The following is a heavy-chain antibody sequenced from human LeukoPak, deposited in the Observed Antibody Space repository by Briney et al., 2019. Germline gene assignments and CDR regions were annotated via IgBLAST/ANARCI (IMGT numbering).Heavy chain of an antibody. CDR2: IYTSGTT. CDR3: ARGITIFGVVIQNWFDP. V-gene: IGHV4-61*09. Sequence: SETLSLTCTVSGGSISSCSYFWSWIRQPAGKGLEWIGHIYTSGTTNYNPSLTSRVTISADTSKNQFSLKLSSVTAADTAVYYCARGITIFGVVIQNWFDPWGQGTLVTVSS. D-gene: IGHD3-3*01. CDR1: GGSISSCSYF. J-gene: IGHJ5*02.